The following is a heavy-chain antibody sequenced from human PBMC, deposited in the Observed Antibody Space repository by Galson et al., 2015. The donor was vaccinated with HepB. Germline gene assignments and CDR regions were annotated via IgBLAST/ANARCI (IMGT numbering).Heavy chain of an antibody. J-gene: IGHJ6*02. CDR3: ARDRGGTHSFGYYGMDI. CDR2: IYYSGSA. V-gene: IGHV4-59*01. Sequence: ETLSLTCTVSSGSISSYYWSWIRQPPGKGLEWIGYIYYSGSANYNPSLKSRVTISVDTSKNQFSLKLSSVTAADTAVYYCARDRGGTHSFGYYGMDIWGQGTTVTVSS. D-gene: IGHD1-26*01. CDR1: SGSISSYY.